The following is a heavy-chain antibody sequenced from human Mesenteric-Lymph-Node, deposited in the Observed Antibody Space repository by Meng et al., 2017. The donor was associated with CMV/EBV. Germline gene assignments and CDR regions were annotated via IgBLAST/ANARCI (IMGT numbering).Heavy chain of an antibody. V-gene: IGHV3-23*03. Sequence: GGSLRLSCAASGFTFSSYGMHWVRQAPGKGLDWVSVIYSGGSSTYYADSVKGRFTISRDNSKNTLYLQMNSLRAEDTAVYYCAKGRSSGSWGQGTLVTVSS. D-gene: IGHD3-22*01. CDR2: IYSGGSST. J-gene: IGHJ4*02. CDR3: AKGRSSGS. CDR1: GFTFSSYG.